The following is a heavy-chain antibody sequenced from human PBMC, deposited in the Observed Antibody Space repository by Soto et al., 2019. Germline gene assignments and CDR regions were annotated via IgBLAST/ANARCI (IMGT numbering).Heavy chain of an antibody. CDR3: TREQSDDNYFDP. Sequence: NPSETLSLTCTVSGAALSSGGYFYTWVRQPPGKGLEWLGYIYYSGGTNYNPSLKSRVTISLDKSKSQFSLRLISVTAADTAVYYYTREQSDDNYFDPWGQGTLVTVSS. CDR1: GAALSSGGYF. CDR2: IYYSGGT. V-gene: IGHV4-61*08. D-gene: IGHD6-19*01. J-gene: IGHJ5*02.